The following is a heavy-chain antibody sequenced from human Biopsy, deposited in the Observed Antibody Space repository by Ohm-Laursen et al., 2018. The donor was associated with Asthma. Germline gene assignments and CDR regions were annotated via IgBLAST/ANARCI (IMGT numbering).Heavy chain of an antibody. CDR2: ISGSGGST. CDR3: ARDAGYCGGDCYSLLEYYYYYYGMDV. CDR1: GFTFSSYA. D-gene: IGHD2-21*02. Sequence: SLRLSCAASGFTFSSYAMSWVRQAPGKGLEWVSAISGSGGSTYYADSVKGRFTISRDNSKNTLYLQMNSLRDEDTAVYYCARDAGYCGGDCYSLLEYYYYYYGMDVWGQGTTVTVSS. J-gene: IGHJ6*02. V-gene: IGHV3-23*01.